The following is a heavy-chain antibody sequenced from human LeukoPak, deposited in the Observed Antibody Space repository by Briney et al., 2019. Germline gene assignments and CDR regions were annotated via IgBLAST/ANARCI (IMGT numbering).Heavy chain of an antibody. CDR1: GFTFNSYA. CDR2: ISDSGGRI. CDR3: AKDGIVGDY. J-gene: IGHJ4*02. D-gene: IGHD2/OR15-2a*01. Sequence: GGSLRLSCAASGFTFNSYAMTWVRQAPGKGLEWVSVISDSGGRIYYADSVKGRFTISRDNSKNTLYLHMNSLRAEDTAVYYCAKDGIVGDYWGQGTLVTVSS. V-gene: IGHV3-23*01.